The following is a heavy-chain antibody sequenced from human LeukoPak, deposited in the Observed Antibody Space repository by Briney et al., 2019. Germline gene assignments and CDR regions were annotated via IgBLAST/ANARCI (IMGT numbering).Heavy chain of an antibody. D-gene: IGHD2-21*01. V-gene: IGHV4-59*01. J-gene: IGHJ4*02. CDR1: GGSISRYY. CDR2: IYYSGST. Sequence: SETLSLTCTVSGGSISRYYWSWIRQPPGKGLEWIGYIYYSGSTNYNPSLKSRVTISVDTSKNQFSLKLSSVTAADTAVYYCARGSAIATFPFDYWGQGTLVTVSS. CDR3: ARGSAIATFPFDY.